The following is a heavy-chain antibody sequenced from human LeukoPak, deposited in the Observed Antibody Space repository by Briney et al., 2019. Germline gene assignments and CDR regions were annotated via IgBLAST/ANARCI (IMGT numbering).Heavy chain of an antibody. CDR1: GGSISSSSYY. V-gene: IGHV4-39*01. J-gene: IGHJ4*02. Sequence: SETLSLTCTVSGGSISSSSYYWGWIRQPPGKGLEWIGSIYYSGSTYYNPSLKSRVTISVDTSKNQFSLKLSSVTAADTAVYYCATGLDSSSWHNAGYWGQGTLVTVSS. CDR2: IYYSGST. D-gene: IGHD6-13*01. CDR3: ATGLDSSSWHNAGY.